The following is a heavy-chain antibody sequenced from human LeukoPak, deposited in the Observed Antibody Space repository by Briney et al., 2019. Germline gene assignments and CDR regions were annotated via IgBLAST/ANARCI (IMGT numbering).Heavy chain of an antibody. J-gene: IGHJ4*02. CDR3: ARHVAAQSYFDY. Sequence: SGTLSLTCAVSGGSISSSNWWSWVRQPPGKGLEWIGEIYHSGSTNYNPSLKSRVTISVDTSKNQFSLKLSSVTAADTAVYYCARHVAAQSYFDYWGQGTLVTVSS. D-gene: IGHD6-25*01. CDR2: IYHSGST. V-gene: IGHV4-4*02. CDR1: GGSISSSNW.